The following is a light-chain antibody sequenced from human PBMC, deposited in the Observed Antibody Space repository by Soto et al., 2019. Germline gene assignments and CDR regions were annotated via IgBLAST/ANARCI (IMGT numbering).Light chain of an antibody. CDR1: SSDVGGYNY. Sequence: QSVLTQPASVSGSPGQSITISCTGTSSDVGGYNYVSWYQQHPGKAPKLMIYDVSNRPSGVSNRFSGSKSGNTASLTISGLPAVDEADYYCSSYATSSTPVVFGGGTKLTVL. CDR3: SSYATSSTPVV. V-gene: IGLV2-14*01. J-gene: IGLJ2*01. CDR2: DVS.